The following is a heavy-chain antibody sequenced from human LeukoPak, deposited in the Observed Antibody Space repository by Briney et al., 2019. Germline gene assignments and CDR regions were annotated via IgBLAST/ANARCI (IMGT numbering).Heavy chain of an antibody. V-gene: IGHV1-2*02. CDR3: ASGDYGDPPLNY. Sequence: VASVKVSCKASGYTFTGYYMQWVRQAPGQGLEWMGWINPNTGGTNYAQKFQGRVTMTRDTSISTAYMELSRLRSDDTAVYYCASGDYGDPPLNYWGQGTLVTVSS. CDR1: GYTFTGYY. CDR2: INPNTGGT. D-gene: IGHD4/OR15-4a*01. J-gene: IGHJ4*02.